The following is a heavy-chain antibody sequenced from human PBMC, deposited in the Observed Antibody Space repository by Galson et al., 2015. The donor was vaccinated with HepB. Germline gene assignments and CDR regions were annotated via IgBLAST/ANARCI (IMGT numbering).Heavy chain of an antibody. D-gene: IGHD6-19*01. J-gene: IGHJ4*02. Sequence: SLRLSCAASGFIFSSYKMNWVRQAPGKGLEWVSSIRTSSTHISYADSVKGRFTNSRDNAKSSLYLQMNSLRAEDTAVYYCAREYRYTRGWSIDYWGQGTLVTVSS. CDR1: GFIFSSYK. V-gene: IGHV3-21*01. CDR3: AREYRYTRGWSIDY. CDR2: IRTSSTHI.